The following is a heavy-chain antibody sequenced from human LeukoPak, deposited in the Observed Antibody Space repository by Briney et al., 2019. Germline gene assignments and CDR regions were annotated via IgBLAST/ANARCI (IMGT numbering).Heavy chain of an antibody. CDR2: IVPIFGGA. Sequence: ASVKLSCTASGGTFSSYAISWVRQAPGQGREWMGGIVPIFGGATYVQKFQGRVTITSDESTSTAYMELSSLRSEDTAVVYYGRDLRGGSRSCFVSSYGMDVWGQGTKVTVSS. D-gene: IGHD2-15*01. CDR1: GGTFSSYA. V-gene: IGHV1-69*13. J-gene: IGHJ6*02. CDR3: GRDLRGGSRSCFVSSYGMDV.